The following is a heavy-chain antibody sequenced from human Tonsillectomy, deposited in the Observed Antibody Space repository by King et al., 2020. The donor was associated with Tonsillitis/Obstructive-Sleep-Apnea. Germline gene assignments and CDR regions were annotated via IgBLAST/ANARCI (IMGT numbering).Heavy chain of an antibody. CDR3: ARPTYCTNGVCYLGYSS. D-gene: IGHD2-8*01. J-gene: IGHJ4*02. Sequence: QLVQSGAEVKKPGASVKVSCKASGYTFTSYGISWVRQAPGQGPEWMGWISAYNGNTNYAQKLQGRVTMTTDTSTSTAYMELRSLRSDDTAVYYCARPTYCTNGVCYLGYSSWGQGTLVTVSS. CDR1: GYTFTSYG. V-gene: IGHV1-18*01. CDR2: ISAYNGNT.